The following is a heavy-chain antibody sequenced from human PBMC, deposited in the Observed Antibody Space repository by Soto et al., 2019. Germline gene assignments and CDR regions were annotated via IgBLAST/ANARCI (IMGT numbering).Heavy chain of an antibody. Sequence: QVTLKESGPVLVKPTETLTLTCTVSGFSLSNARMGVSWIRQPPGKALEWLAHIFSNDEKSYSTSLKSRLTISKDTSKSQVVLTMTNMDPVDTATYYCARICTNIYGSSGYYQDPTFDYWGQGTLVTVSS. CDR3: ARICTNIYGSSGYYQDPTFDY. J-gene: IGHJ4*02. D-gene: IGHD3-22*01. CDR2: IFSNDEK. V-gene: IGHV2-26*01. CDR1: GFSLSNARMG.